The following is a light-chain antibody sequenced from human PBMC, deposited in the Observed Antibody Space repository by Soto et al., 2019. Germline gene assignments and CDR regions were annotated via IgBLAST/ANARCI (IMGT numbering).Light chain of an antibody. CDR1: SSDVGAYIY. Sequence: QSALTQPASVSGSPGQSITISCTGTSSDVGAYIYVSWYQHHPGKAPKLMIYGVSNRPSGVSNRFSGSKSDNTASLTISGLQAEDEADYYCSSYTTTNTLVFGGGTKLTVL. CDR2: GVS. J-gene: IGLJ3*02. V-gene: IGLV2-14*01. CDR3: SSYTTTNTLV.